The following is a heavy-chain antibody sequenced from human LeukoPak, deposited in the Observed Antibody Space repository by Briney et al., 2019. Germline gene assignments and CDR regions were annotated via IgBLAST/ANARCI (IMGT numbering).Heavy chain of an antibody. V-gene: IGHV4-59*12. CDR2: IYYSGST. CDR3: ARSIAVAGTTGWFDP. J-gene: IGHJ5*02. Sequence: SETLSLTCTVSGGSISSYYWSWIRQPPGKGLEWIGYIYYSGSTNYNPSLKSRVTMSVDTSKNQFSLKLSSVTAADTAVYYCARSIAVAGTTGWFDPWGQGTLVTVSS. D-gene: IGHD6-19*01. CDR1: GGSISSYY.